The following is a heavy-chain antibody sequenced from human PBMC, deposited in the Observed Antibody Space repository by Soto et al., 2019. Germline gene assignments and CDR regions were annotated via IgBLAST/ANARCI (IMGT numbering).Heavy chain of an antibody. J-gene: IGHJ4*02. CDR1: GFTFSSYS. CDR2: ISSSSSYI. D-gene: IGHD5-12*01. CDR3: AREVSKYSGYDFDY. V-gene: IGHV3-21*01. Sequence: EVQLVEPGGGLVKPGGSLRLSCAASGFTFSSYSMNWVRQAPGKGLEWVSSISSSSSYIYYADSVKGRFTISRDNAKNSLYLQMNRLRAEDTAVYYCAREVSKYSGYDFDYWGQGTLVTVSS.